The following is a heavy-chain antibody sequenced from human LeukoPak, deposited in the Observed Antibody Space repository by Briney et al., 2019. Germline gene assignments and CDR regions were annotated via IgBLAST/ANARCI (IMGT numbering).Heavy chain of an antibody. CDR3: ARTNGYSGYVSYDY. J-gene: IGHJ4*02. Sequence: GGSLRLSCAASGITVSTNYMSWVRQAPGKGLEWVSIIYSGGATFYADSVKGRFTISRENSKNTLWLQMNSLRAEDTAVYYCARTNGYSGYVSYDYWGQGTLVTVSS. CDR1: GITVSTNY. D-gene: IGHD5-12*01. CDR2: IYSGGAT. V-gene: IGHV3-66*01.